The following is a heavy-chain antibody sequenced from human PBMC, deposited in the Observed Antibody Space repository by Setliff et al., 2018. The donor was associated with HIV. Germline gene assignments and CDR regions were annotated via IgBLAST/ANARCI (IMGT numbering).Heavy chain of an antibody. V-gene: IGHV4-61*09. D-gene: IGHD3-3*01. CDR3: ARGRTIGVSAVFFDP. CDR1: GGSMSSGSYS. J-gene: IGHJ5*02. CDR2: VYVGGTV. Sequence: PSETLSLTCTVSGGSMSSGSYSWTWLRQPAGKEPELIGHVYVGGTVIYNPFLASRLTISIVPSKNQFSLDLRSVTAADTAKYYCARGRTIGVSAVFFDPWGQGTPVTVSS.